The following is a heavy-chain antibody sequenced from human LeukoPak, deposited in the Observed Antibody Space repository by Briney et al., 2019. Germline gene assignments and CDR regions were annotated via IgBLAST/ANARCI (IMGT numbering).Heavy chain of an antibody. CDR1: GFTFSSYG. Sequence: GGSLRLPCPASGFTFSSYGMHWVRKAPSKGQEWVAFIRCDGSNKYYADSVKGRFTISRDNSKNTLYLQMNSLRAEDTAVYYCAKPGYCSGGSCRYYFDYWGQGTLVTVSS. D-gene: IGHD2-15*01. CDR3: AKPGYCSGGSCRYYFDY. CDR2: IRCDGSNK. J-gene: IGHJ4*02. V-gene: IGHV3-30*02.